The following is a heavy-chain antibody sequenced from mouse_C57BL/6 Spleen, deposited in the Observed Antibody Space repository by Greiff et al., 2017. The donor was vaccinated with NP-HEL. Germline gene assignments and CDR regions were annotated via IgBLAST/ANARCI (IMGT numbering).Heavy chain of an antibody. Sequence: EVKLVESGGGLVKPGGSLKLSCAASGFTFSSYAMSWVRQTPEKRLEWVATISDGGSYTYYPAHVKGRFTISRDNAKNNLYLQMSHLKSEDTAMYDCAREGYGSSYWFAYWGQGTLVTVSA. CDR1: GFTFSSYA. CDR2: ISDGGSYT. V-gene: IGHV5-4*01. J-gene: IGHJ3*01. CDR3: AREGYGSSYWFAY. D-gene: IGHD1-1*01.